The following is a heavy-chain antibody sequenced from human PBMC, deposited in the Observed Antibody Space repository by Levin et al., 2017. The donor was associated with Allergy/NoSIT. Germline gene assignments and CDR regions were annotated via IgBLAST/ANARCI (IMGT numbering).Heavy chain of an antibody. CDR2: INRDGGVT. J-gene: IGHJ3*01. V-gene: IGHV3-74*01. D-gene: IGHD2-21*01. Sequence: GGSLRLSCAASEFTFSNYWMHWVRQAPGKGLVWVSRINRDGGVTSYADSVMGRFTISRDDAKNTLYLQMNSLRAEDMAVYYCAREFRDDWSTDNQDAFDVWGQGTMVTVSS. CDR1: EFTFSNYW. CDR3: AREFRDDWSTDNQDAFDV.